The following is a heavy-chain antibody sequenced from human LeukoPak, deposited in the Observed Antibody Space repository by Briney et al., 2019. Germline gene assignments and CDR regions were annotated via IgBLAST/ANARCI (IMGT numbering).Heavy chain of an antibody. CDR2: ISSSSSYI. V-gene: IGHV3-21*06. D-gene: IGHD3-10*01. J-gene: IGHJ3*02. CDR1: GFTFSSYS. CDR3: ASPGLFTMVRGVTEGDAFDI. Sequence: GGSLRLSCAASGFTFSSYSMNWVRQAPGKGLEWVSSISSSSSYIYYADSVKGRFTISRDNAKNSLYLQMNSLRAEDTAVYYCASPGLFTMVRGVTEGDAFDIWGQGTMVTVSS.